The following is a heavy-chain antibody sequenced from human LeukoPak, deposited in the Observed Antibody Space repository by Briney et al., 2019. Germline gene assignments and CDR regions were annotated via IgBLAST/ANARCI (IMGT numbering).Heavy chain of an antibody. J-gene: IGHJ3*02. V-gene: IGHV7-4-1*02. CDR2: INPKTDNP. CDR3: ARSGFWTDHPAFDI. Sequence: ASVKDSCKASGYSFSRYGANWVRPAPGQGLEGMGWINPKTDNPTYAQGFRGRFVFSLDTSVTTADLQIRRLKDEDTAVCFSARSGFWTDHPAFDIWRRGTMVSVPS. D-gene: IGHD3/OR15-3a*01. CDR1: GYSFSRYG.